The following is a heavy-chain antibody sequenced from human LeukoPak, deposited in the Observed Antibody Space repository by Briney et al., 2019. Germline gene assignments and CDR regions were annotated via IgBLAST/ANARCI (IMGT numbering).Heavy chain of an antibody. D-gene: IGHD3-10*01. Sequence: GGSLRLSCAASGFTFSSYEMNWVRQAPGKGLEWVSYISSSGSTIYYADSVKGRFTISRDNAKNSLYLQMNSLRAEDTAVYYCPRVQTYSYGSGIHRMIPFDYWAQGPLVTVSS. V-gene: IGHV3-48*03. CDR2: ISSSGSTI. J-gene: IGHJ4*02. CDR1: GFTFSSYE. CDR3: PRVQTYSYGSGIHRMIPFDY.